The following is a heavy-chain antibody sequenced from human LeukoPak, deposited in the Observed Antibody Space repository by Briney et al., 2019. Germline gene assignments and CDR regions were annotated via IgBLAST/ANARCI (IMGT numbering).Heavy chain of an antibody. CDR1: GFSLSTRGMR. Sequence: ESGPTLVNPPQTLTLTCTFSGFSLSTRGMRVSWIRQPPGKALEWLARLDWDDDKFYSTSLKTSLTISKDTTKNQVVLTMPNMDPVDTATYYCARIPPSDIIGYGMDVWGKGTTVTVSS. V-gene: IGHV2-70*04. J-gene: IGHJ6*04. D-gene: IGHD5-12*01. CDR3: ARIPPSDIIGYGMDV. CDR2: LDWDDDK.